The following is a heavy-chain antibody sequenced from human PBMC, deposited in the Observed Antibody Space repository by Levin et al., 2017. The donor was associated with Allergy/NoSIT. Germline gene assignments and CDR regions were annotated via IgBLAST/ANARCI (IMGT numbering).Heavy chain of an antibody. CDR1: GFTFRSSA. D-gene: IGHD3-9*01. CDR2: ISGSGGST. Sequence: LSLTCAASGFTFRSSAMSWVRQAPGKGLEWVSAISGSGGSTYYADSVKGRFTISRDNSKNTLYLQMNSLRAEDTAVYYCATTDDWLPQGYWGQGTLVTVSS. CDR3: ATTDDWLPQGY. J-gene: IGHJ4*02. V-gene: IGHV3-23*01.